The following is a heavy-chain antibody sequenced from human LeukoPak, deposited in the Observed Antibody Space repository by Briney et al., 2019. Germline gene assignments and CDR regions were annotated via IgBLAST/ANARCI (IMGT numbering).Heavy chain of an antibody. CDR3: ARADPNIFGVVFNAFDT. Sequence: SQTLSLTCTVSGGSISSGSYFWSWIRQPAGKGLEWIGRIYTSGSTNYNPSLKSRVTMSVDTSKNQFFLKMSSVTAADTAVYYCARADPNIFGVVFNAFDTWGQGTMVTVSS. D-gene: IGHD3-3*02. CDR2: IYTSGST. V-gene: IGHV4-61*02. J-gene: IGHJ3*02. CDR1: GGSISSGSYF.